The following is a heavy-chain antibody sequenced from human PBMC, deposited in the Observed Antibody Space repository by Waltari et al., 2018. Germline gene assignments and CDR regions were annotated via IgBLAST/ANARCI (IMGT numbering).Heavy chain of an antibody. V-gene: IGHV4-39*01. J-gene: IGHJ3*02. CDR2: IYYSGRT. D-gene: IGHD1-7*01. CDR1: GGSISSSSYY. Sequence: QLQLQESGPGLVKPSETLSLTCTVSGGSISSSSYYWGWIRQPPGKGLEWIGSIYYSGRTYYNPSLKSRVTISVDTSKNQFSLKLSSVTAADTAVYYCARQRGYNWNYLDAFDIWGQGTMVTVSS. CDR3: ARQRGYNWNYLDAFDI.